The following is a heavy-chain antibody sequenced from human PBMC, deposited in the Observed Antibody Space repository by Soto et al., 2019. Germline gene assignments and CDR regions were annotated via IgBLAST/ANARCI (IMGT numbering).Heavy chain of an antibody. CDR1: GFTFSSYW. Sequence: EVQLVESEGGLVQPGGSLRLSCAASGFTFSSYWMSWVRQAPGKGLEWVANIKQDGSEKYYVDSVKGRFTISRDNAKNSLYLQLNSLRAEDTAVYYCASRYYDFWSGENYFDYWGQGTLVTVSS. V-gene: IGHV3-7*03. J-gene: IGHJ4*02. CDR3: ASRYYDFWSGENYFDY. D-gene: IGHD3-3*01. CDR2: IKQDGSEK.